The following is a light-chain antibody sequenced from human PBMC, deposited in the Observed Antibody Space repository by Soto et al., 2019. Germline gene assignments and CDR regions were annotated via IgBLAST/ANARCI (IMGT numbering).Light chain of an antibody. CDR3: CSYAGSSLGDV. CDR1: SNDVGSYNL. Sequence: QCVLTQPASVSGSPGQSITISCTGTSNDVGSYNLVSWYQQLPGKAPKLLIYEVNKRPSGVSNRFSGSKSGNTASLTISGLQAEDEADYYGCSYAGSSLGDVFETGTKVTVL. J-gene: IGLJ1*01. CDR2: EVN. V-gene: IGLV2-23*02.